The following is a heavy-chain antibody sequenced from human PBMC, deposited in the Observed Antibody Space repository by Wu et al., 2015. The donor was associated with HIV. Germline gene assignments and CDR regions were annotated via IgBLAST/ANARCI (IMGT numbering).Heavy chain of an antibody. CDR3: ARDLAFLYYDSSGYSKFDY. Sequence: QIQLVQSGPEVKKPGASVKVSCKASGHTFSSYGISWVRQAPGRGLEWMGWISAYNGNTNYAQKLQGRVTMTTDTSTTTAYMELSSLRSDDTAVYYCARDLAFLYYDSSGYSKFDYWGQGTLVTVSS. CDR2: ISAYNGNT. CDR1: GHTFSSYG. V-gene: IGHV1-18*01. D-gene: IGHD3-22*01. J-gene: IGHJ4*02.